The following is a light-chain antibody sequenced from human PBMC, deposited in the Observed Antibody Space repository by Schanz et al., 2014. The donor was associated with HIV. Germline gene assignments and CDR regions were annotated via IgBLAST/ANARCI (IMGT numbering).Light chain of an antibody. CDR1: SSDVGGYNY. CDR2: DVT. CDR3: SSYTSRATWV. V-gene: IGLV2-14*03. J-gene: IGLJ3*02. Sequence: QSVLTQPASVSGSRGQSITISCTGTSSDVGGYNYVSWYQQHPGKAPKVMIYDVTNRPSGVSSRFSGSKSGNTASLTISGLQAEDEADYFCSSYTSRATWVFGGGTKLTVL.